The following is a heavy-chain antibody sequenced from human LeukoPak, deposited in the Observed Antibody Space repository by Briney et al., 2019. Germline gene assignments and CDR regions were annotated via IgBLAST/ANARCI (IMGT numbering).Heavy chain of an antibody. CDR3: AREGRYGDYVFFDY. Sequence: GGSLRLSCAASGFTFSSYSMNWVRQAPGKGLEWVSSISSSSSYIYYADSLKGRFTISRDNAKNSLYLQMNSLRAEDTAVYYCAREGRYGDYVFFDYWGQGTLVTVSS. D-gene: IGHD4-17*01. CDR1: GFTFSSYS. V-gene: IGHV3-21*01. CDR2: ISSSSSYI. J-gene: IGHJ4*02.